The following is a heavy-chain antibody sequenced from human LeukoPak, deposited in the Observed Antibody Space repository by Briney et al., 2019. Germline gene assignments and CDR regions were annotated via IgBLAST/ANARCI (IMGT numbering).Heavy chain of an antibody. CDR2: INHNGNT. CDR3: TRRSYDSGSYYDGWYFDY. J-gene: IGHJ4*02. V-gene: IGHV4-34*01. CDR1: GGSFSGYH. D-gene: IGHD3-10*01. Sequence: SETLSLICAVYGGSFSGYHWNWLRQAPGKGLEWLGEINHNGNTNYNPSLKGRVTISVDTSKNQFSLKLNSVPAADTAVYYCTRRSYDSGSYYDGWYFDYWGQGTLVTVSS.